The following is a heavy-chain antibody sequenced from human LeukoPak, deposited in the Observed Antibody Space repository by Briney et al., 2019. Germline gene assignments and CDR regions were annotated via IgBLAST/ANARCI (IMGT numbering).Heavy chain of an antibody. CDR2: IKSDGST. CDR3: ARAPSEIGGYYPEYFRH. Sequence: GGSLRLSCSASGFTFSTYWMHWVRQAPGKGLVWVSRIKSDGSTNYADSVKGRFTISRDNAKNTVSLQMNSLRAEDTGVYYCARAPSEIGGYYPEYFRHWGQGTLVTVSS. J-gene: IGHJ1*01. D-gene: IGHD3-22*01. V-gene: IGHV3-74*01. CDR1: GFTFSTYW.